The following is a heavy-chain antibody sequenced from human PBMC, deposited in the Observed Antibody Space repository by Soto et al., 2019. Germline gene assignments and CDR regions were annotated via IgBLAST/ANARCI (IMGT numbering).Heavy chain of an antibody. Sequence: TSETLSLTCAVYGGSFSGYYWSWIRQPPGKGLEWIGEINHSGSTNYNPSLKSRVTISVDTSKNQFSLKLSSVTAADTAVYYCARGVYGDYESWGQGTLVTVSS. V-gene: IGHV4-34*01. CDR3: ARGVYGDYES. CDR1: GGSFSGYY. D-gene: IGHD4-17*01. J-gene: IGHJ5*02. CDR2: INHSGST.